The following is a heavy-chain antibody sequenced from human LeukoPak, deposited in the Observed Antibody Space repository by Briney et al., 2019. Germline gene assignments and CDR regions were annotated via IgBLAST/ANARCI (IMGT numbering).Heavy chain of an antibody. CDR3: ARRIYGYNSDDAFDI. V-gene: IGHV4-4*09. Sequence: PSETLSLTCTVSGGSISSYYWSWIRQPPGKGLEWIGYIYTSGSTNYNPSLKSRVTISVDTSKNQFSLKLSSVTAADTAVYYCARRIYGYNSDDAFDIWGQGTMVTVSS. D-gene: IGHD5-24*01. CDR1: GGSISSYY. CDR2: IYTSGST. J-gene: IGHJ3*02.